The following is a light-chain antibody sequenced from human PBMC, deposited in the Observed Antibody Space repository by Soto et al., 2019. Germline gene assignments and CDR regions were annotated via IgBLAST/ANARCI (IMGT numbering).Light chain of an antibody. CDR1: QSISNTF. CDR2: GVS. V-gene: IGKV3-20*01. J-gene: IGKJ1*01. CDR3: QQYGGSPET. Sequence: EIVLTQSPGTLSFSPGERATLSCRASQSISNTFIAWYQQKPGQAPRLLIHGVSNRATGIPDRFSGSGSGTDFTLIISSLEPEDFAVYYCQQYGGSPETFGQGTKVEIK.